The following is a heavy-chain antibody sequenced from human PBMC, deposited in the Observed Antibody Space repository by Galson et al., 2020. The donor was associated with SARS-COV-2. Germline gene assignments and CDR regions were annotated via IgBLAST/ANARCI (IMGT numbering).Heavy chain of an antibody. Sequence: GESLKISCAASGFTFSSYAMHWVRQAPGKGLEWVAVISYDGSNKYYADSVKGRFTISRDNSKNTLYLQMNSLRAEDTAVYYCAREADYGGTFDYWGQGTLVTVSS. D-gene: IGHD4-17*01. V-gene: IGHV3-30*01. J-gene: IGHJ4*02. CDR3: AREADYGGTFDY. CDR2: ISYDGSNK. CDR1: GFTFSSYA.